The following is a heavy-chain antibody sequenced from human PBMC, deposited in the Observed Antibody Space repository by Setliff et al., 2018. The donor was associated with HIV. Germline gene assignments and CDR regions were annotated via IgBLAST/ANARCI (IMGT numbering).Heavy chain of an antibody. CDR1: GGSFTNYF. Sequence: SETLSLTCAVYGGSFTNYFWSWIRQSPGEGLEWIGSIYHSGSTYYNPSLKSRVTISVDTSKNQFSLKLSSVTAADTAVYYCARRRSSGWYHYFDYWGQGTLVTVSS. V-gene: IGHV4-34*01. CDR2: IYHSGST. J-gene: IGHJ4*02. CDR3: ARRRSSGWYHYFDY. D-gene: IGHD6-19*01.